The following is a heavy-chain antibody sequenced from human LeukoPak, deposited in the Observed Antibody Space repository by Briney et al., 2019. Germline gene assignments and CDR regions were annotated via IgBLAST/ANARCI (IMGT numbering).Heavy chain of an antibody. J-gene: IGHJ5*02. Sequence: KPSDTLSLTCTVSGGSISSSPYYWGWIRQPPGKGLEWIGSMYYSGSTYYNPSLESRVTISVDTTKNQFSLKLTSVTAADTALYYCASNIIAAAGDKQLKRWFDPWGQRTLVTVST. V-gene: IGHV4-39*01. CDR2: MYYSGST. CDR3: ASNIIAAAGDKQLKRWFDP. CDR1: GGSISSSPYY. D-gene: IGHD6-13*01.